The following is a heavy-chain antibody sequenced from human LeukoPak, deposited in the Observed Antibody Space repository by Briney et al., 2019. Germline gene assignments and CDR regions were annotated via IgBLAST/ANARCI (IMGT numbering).Heavy chain of an antibody. D-gene: IGHD6-13*01. V-gene: IGHV3-33*01. J-gene: IGHJ4*02. Sequence: PGGSLRLSCAASGFTFSSHGMHWVRQAPGKGLEWVAVIWYDGSYKYYADSVKGRFTISRDNSKNTLYLQMNSLRAEDAAVYYCARDVGAAAATCYYFDYWGQGTLVTVSS. CDR2: IWYDGSYK. CDR1: GFTFSSHG. CDR3: ARDVGAAAATCYYFDY.